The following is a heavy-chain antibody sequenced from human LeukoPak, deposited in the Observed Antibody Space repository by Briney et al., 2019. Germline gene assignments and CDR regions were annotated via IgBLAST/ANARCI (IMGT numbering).Heavy chain of an antibody. J-gene: IGHJ4*02. V-gene: IGHV3-21*01. CDR1: GFTFSSYS. D-gene: IGHD6-19*01. Sequence: GGSLRLSCAGSGFTFSSYSMNWVRQAPGKGLEWVSSISSSSYIYYADSVKGRFTISRDNAKNSLYLQMNSLRAEDTAVYYCARAYTYSSGWASGYWGQGTLVTVSS. CDR3: ARAYTYSSGWASGY. CDR2: ISSSSYI.